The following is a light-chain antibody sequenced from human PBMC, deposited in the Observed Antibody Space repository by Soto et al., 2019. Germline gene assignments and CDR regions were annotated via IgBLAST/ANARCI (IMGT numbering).Light chain of an antibody. J-gene: IGLJ2*01. CDR2: EVS. CDR1: SSDVGGYNY. CDR3: SSYGGSSTVV. Sequence: QSALTQPPSASGSPGQSVTISCTGSSSDVGGYNYVSWYQQHPGKAPKLMIYEVSKRPSGVPARLSGSKSGNTASLTVSGLQAEDEAAYYCSSYGGSSTVVFGGGTKLTVL. V-gene: IGLV2-8*01.